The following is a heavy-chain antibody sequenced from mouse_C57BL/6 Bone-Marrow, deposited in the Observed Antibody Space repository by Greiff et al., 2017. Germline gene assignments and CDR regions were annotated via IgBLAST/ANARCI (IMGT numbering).Heavy chain of an antibody. CDR3: TRSGDGYPWYFDV. J-gene: IGHJ1*03. Sequence: VQLKESGAELVRPGASVTLSCKASGYTFTDYEMHWVKQTPVHGLEWIGAIDPETGGTAYNQKFKGKAILTADKSSSTAYMELRSLTSEDSAVYYCTRSGDGYPWYFDVWGTGTTVTVSS. D-gene: IGHD2-3*01. CDR1: GYTFTDYE. V-gene: IGHV1-15*01. CDR2: IDPETGGT.